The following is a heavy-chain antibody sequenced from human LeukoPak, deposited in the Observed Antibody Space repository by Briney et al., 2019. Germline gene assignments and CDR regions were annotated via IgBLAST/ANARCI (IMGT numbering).Heavy chain of an antibody. CDR1: GFTFDDYA. CDR3: ARVAFGGVTKIDY. V-gene: IGHV3-66*01. CDR2: IYSGGST. D-gene: IGHD3-16*01. J-gene: IGHJ4*02. Sequence: GGSLRLSCAASGFTFDDYAMTWVRQAPGKGLEWVSLIYSGGSTYYADSVKGRFTISRDNAKNSLYLQMNSLRAEDTAVYYCARVAFGGVTKIDYWGQGTLVTVSS.